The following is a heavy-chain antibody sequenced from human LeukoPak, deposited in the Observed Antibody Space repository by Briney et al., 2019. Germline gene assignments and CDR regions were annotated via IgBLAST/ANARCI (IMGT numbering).Heavy chain of an antibody. CDR1: GFTFSSYA. D-gene: IGHD6-19*01. J-gene: IGHJ3*02. CDR3: AKARAVAALDAFDI. V-gene: IGHV3-9*01. CDR2: ISWNSGSI. Sequence: GGSLRLSCAASGFTFSSYAMSWVRHAPGEGLEWVSGISWNSGSIGYADSVKGRFTISRDNAKNSLYLQMNSLRAEDTALYYCAKARAVAALDAFDIWGQGTMVTVSS.